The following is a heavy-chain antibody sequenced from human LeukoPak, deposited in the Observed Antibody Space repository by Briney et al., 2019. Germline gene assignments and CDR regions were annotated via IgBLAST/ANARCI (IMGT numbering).Heavy chain of an antibody. CDR1: GFTFSSYA. J-gene: IGHJ4*02. CDR2: ISNSGGST. D-gene: IGHD3-10*01. CDR3: AKRASGSGTSLYYFDY. V-gene: IGHV3-23*01. Sequence: GGSLRLSCAASGFTFSSYAMSWVCQAPGKGLEWVSVISNSGGSTFYADSVKGRFTISRDNSKNTLYLQMNSLRAEDTAVYYCAKRASGSGTSLYYFDYWGQGTLVTVSS.